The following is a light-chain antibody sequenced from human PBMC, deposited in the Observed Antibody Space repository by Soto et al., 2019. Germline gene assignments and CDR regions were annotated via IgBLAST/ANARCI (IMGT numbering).Light chain of an antibody. CDR2: DAS. V-gene: IGKV3-11*01. Sequence: DILLAQSPATLSLSPGERATLSCRASQTISNYLAWYQQKPGQAPRLLIYDASNRAAGIPARFSGRGSGAAFTLTISSLEPEDFAVYYCQQRRNWPQTFGQGTRVELK. J-gene: IGKJ1*01. CDR3: QQRRNWPQT. CDR1: QTISNY.